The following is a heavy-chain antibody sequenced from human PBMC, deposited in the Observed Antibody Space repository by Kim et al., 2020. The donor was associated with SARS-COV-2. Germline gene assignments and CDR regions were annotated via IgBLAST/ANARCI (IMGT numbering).Heavy chain of an antibody. CDR2: INPESDT. Sequence: GGSLRLSCAASGFSISAYWMHWVRQSAGGGLVWVSGINPESDTKYADSVKGRFSISRDNGRNTVYLQMNRLSADDAAVYYCVREGITINVFDPWGQGSLV. CDR1: GFSISAYW. J-gene: IGHJ5*02. V-gene: IGHV3-74*01. D-gene: IGHD1-20*01. CDR3: VREGITINVFDP.